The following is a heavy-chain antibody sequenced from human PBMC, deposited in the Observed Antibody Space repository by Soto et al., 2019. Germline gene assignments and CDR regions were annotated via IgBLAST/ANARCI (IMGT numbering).Heavy chain of an antibody. V-gene: IGHV3-33*06. J-gene: IGHJ3*02. CDR2: IWYDGSNK. Sequence: QVQLVESGGGVVQPGRSLRLSCAASGFTFSIYGMHWVRQAPGKGLEWVAVIWYDGSNKYYADSVKGRFTISRDNSKNTLYLQMNSLRAEDTAVYYCAKEALVDTAMDTTGVDAFDIWGQETMVTVSS. CDR1: GFTFSIYG. CDR3: AKEALVDTAMDTTGVDAFDI. D-gene: IGHD5-18*01.